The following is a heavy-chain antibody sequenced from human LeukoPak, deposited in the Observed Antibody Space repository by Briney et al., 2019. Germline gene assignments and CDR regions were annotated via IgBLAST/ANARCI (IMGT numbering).Heavy chain of an antibody. Sequence: SVKVSCKASGGTFSSYAISWVRQAPGQGLEWMGGIIPIFGTANYAQKFQGRVTITTDESTSTAYMELSSLRSEDTAVYYCTRSFLPGATVTNWYDPWGQGTLVTVSS. D-gene: IGHD4-17*01. V-gene: IGHV1-69*05. CDR2: IIPIFGTA. CDR3: TRSFLPGATVTNWYDP. J-gene: IGHJ5*02. CDR1: GGTFSSYA.